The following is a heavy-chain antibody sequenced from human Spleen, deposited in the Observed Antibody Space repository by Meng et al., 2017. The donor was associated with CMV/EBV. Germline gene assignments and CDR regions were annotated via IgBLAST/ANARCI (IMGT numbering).Heavy chain of an antibody. CDR2: VWKEGDS. D-gene: IGHD2-21*01. V-gene: IGHV3-66*02. CDR1: GFSVSSDY. CDR3: ARALWDY. Sequence: SLRLSCAASGFSVSSDYMSWVRQAPGKGLEWVAAVWKEGDSVYADSVMGRFTVSRDTSKNAVYLQMNLLMAEDTAIYYCARALWDYWGQGTLVTVSS. J-gene: IGHJ4*02.